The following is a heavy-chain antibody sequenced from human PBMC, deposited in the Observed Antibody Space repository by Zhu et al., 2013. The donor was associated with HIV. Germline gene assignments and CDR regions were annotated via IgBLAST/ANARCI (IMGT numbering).Heavy chain of an antibody. Sequence: QVQLQESGPGLVKPSGTLSLTCAVSGGSISSSNWWSWVRQPPGKGLEWIGEIYHSGSTNYNPSLKSRVTMSVDTSKNQFSLELSSVTAADTAVYYCARGAYGEDAFDIWGQGTMGHRLF. CDR1: GGSISSSNW. CDR2: IYHSGST. D-gene: IGHD4-17*01. J-gene: IGHJ3*02. CDR3: ARGAYGEDAFDI. V-gene: IGHV4-4*02.